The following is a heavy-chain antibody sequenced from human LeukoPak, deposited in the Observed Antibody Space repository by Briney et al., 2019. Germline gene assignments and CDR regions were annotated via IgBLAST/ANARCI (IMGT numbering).Heavy chain of an antibody. D-gene: IGHD1-14*01. V-gene: IGHV4-4*07. Sequence: SVTLSLTCTVSGASISSYYWSWMRQPAGKGREGIGRVYSSGSTNYTPSLKSRVTMSEDTSKNQFSLKLSSVTAADTAVYYCARDPDGYNWFDSWGQGTQVTVST. J-gene: IGHJ5*01. CDR2: VYSSGST. CDR1: GASISSYY. CDR3: ARDPDGYNWFDS.